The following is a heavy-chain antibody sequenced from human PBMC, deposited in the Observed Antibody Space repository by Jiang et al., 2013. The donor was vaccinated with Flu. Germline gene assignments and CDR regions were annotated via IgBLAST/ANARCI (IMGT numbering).Heavy chain of an antibody. J-gene: IGHJ4*02. CDR1: GYTFSSYG. V-gene: IGHV3-33*01. CDR3: TRTDCTGGNCPYLY. Sequence: RLSCAASGYTFSSYGMHWVRQAPGKGLEWVAVIWYDGSNKEYADSVKGRFTISRDNSKNTLYLQMNSLRVEDTAVYYCTRTDCTGGNCPYLYWGRGTLVAVSS. D-gene: IGHD2-15*01. CDR2: IWYDGSNK.